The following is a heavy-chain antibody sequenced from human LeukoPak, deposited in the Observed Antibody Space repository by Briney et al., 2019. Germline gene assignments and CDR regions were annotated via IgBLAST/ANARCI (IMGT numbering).Heavy chain of an antibody. CDR2: IIPVFGTA. J-gene: IGHJ3*02. Sequence: SVKVSCKASGGTYSSYAISWVRQAPGQGLEWVGRIIPVFGTANYAQKFQGRVTITTDESTSTAYMELSSLRSEDTAVYYCARDYYDSSGYYAFDIWGQGTMVTVSS. CDR1: GGTYSSYA. V-gene: IGHV1-69*05. CDR3: ARDYYDSSGYYAFDI. D-gene: IGHD3-22*01.